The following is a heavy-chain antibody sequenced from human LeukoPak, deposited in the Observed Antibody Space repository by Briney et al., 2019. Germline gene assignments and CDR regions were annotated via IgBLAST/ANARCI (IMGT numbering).Heavy chain of an antibody. CDR3: ARGTAGMGFDY. Sequence: SETLSLTCTVSGGSISSYYWSWIRQPPGKGLEWIGEINHSGSTNYNPSLKSRVTISVDTSKNQFSLKLSSVTAADTAVYYCARGTAGMGFDYWGQGTLVTVSS. CDR1: GGSISSYY. D-gene: IGHD2-21*02. J-gene: IGHJ4*02. CDR2: INHSGST. V-gene: IGHV4-34*01.